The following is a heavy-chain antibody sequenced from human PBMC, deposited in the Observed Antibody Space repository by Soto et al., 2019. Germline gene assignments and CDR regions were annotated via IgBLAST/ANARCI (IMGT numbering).Heavy chain of an antibody. V-gene: IGHV4-30-4*01. D-gene: IGHD2-8*01. J-gene: IGHJ4*02. CDR3: ARVSCTNGVCYKGYYFDY. CDR1: GGSISSGDYY. Sequence: QVQLQESGPGLVKPSQTLSLTCTVSGGSISSGDYYWSWIRQPPGKGLEWIGYIYYSGSTYYNPSLKSRVTISVDTSKNQFSLKLSSVTAADTAVYYCARVSCTNGVCYKGYYFDYWGQGTLVTVSS. CDR2: IYYSGST.